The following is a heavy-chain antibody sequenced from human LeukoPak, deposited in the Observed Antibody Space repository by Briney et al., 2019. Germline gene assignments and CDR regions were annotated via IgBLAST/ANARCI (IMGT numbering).Heavy chain of an antibody. Sequence: ASVKVSCKAFGYTFTNYAIHWVRQAPGQRLEWMGWILVGNGNTKYSQKFQDRVNITRDTSASTAYMELSSLRSEDTAVYYCTRDRRIATLGDWGQGTLVTVSS. V-gene: IGHV1-3*01. D-gene: IGHD6-6*01. CDR3: TRDRRIATLGD. J-gene: IGHJ4*02. CDR2: ILVGNGNT. CDR1: GYTFTNYA.